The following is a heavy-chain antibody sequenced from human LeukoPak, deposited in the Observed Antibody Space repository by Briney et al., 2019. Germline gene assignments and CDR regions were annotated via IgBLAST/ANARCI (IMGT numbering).Heavy chain of an antibody. D-gene: IGHD3-22*01. CDR2: IKQDGSEK. CDR1: GFTFSSYW. Sequence: GGSLRLSCAASGFTFSSYWMSWVRQAPGKGPEWVANIKQDGSEKYYVDSVKGRFTISRDNAKNSLYLQMNSLRAEDTAVYYCARISGYYPEYFDYWGQGTLVTVSS. J-gene: IGHJ4*02. CDR3: ARISGYYPEYFDY. V-gene: IGHV3-7*01.